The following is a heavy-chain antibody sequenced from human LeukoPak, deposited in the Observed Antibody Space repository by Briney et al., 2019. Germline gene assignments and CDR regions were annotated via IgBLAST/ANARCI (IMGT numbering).Heavy chain of an antibody. Sequence: TGGSLRLSCAASGFTFSSYAMSWVRQAPGKGLEWVSAISGSGGSTYYADSVKGRFTISRDNSKNTLYLQMNSLRAEDTAVYYCATDYDYVWGSYRTSPIDYWGQGTLVTVSS. CDR3: ATDYDYVWGSYRTSPIDY. CDR1: GFTFSSYA. V-gene: IGHV3-23*01. D-gene: IGHD3-16*02. CDR2: ISGSGGST. J-gene: IGHJ4*02.